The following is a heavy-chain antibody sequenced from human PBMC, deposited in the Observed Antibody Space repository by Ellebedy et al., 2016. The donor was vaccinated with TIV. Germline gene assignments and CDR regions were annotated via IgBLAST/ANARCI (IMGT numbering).Heavy chain of an antibody. Sequence: GESLKISCAASGFTFSSFAMSWVRQAPGKGLEWVSVISGGGGNTEYADSVKGRFTIFRDNSKNTLNLQMNTLRAEDTALYYCAKSHDTSGYHYIGAFDVWGQGTTVTVSS. CDR2: ISGGGGNT. V-gene: IGHV3-23*01. D-gene: IGHD3-22*01. CDR1: GFTFSSFA. J-gene: IGHJ3*01. CDR3: AKSHDTSGYHYIGAFDV.